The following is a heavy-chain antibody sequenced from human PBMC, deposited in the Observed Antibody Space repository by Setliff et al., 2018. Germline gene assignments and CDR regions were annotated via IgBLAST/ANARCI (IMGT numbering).Heavy chain of an antibody. CDR2: XXXXXXX. CDR1: GVSIHTYY. D-gene: IGHD4-17*01. CDR3: AYSDYGEYEGRYAFDL. J-gene: IGHJ3*01. Sequence: SETLSLTCTVSGVSIHTYYWSWIRQTPGKXLXXXXXXXXXXXXXXNPSLKXXVAMSLDTSKNQFSLRLSSVTAADTALYYCAYSDYGEYEGRYAFDLWGQGTMVTVSS. V-gene: IGHV4-59*01.